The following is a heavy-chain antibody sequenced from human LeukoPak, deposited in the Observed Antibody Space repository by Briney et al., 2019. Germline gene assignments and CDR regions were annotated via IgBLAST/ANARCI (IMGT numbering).Heavy chain of an antibody. V-gene: IGHV3-21*01. D-gene: IGHD4-17*01. CDR3: EFRDDYGDYMFDY. CDR1: GFTFSSYS. Sequence: GGSLRLSCAASGFTFSSYSMNWVRQAPGKGLEWVSSISSSSSYIYYADSVKGRFSISRGNAKNSLYLQMNSLRAEDTAVYYCEFRDDYGDYMFDYWGQGTLVTVSS. J-gene: IGHJ4*02. CDR2: ISSSSSYI.